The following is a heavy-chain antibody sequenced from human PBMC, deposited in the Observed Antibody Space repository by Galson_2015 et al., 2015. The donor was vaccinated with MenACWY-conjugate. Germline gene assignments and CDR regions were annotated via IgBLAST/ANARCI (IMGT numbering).Heavy chain of an antibody. V-gene: IGHV4-39*01. D-gene: IGHD7-27*01. J-gene: IGHJ4*02. Sequence: ETLSLTCTVSGGSISSSSYYWGWIRQPPGKGLEWIGSIYYSGSTYYNPSLKSRVTISVDTSKNQFPLKLSSVTAADTAVYYCANLGIAGDYWGQGTLVTVSS. CDR1: GGSISSSSYY. CDR3: ANLGIAGDY. CDR2: IYYSGST.